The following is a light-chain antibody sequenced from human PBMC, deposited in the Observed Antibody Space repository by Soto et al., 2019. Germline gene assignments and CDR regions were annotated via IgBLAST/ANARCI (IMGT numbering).Light chain of an antibody. CDR3: QQYGSSPQT. V-gene: IGKV3-20*01. CDR2: GAS. Sequence: SVLTQYTGTLSLSPGERATLSFMASQSVSSSYLVWYQQKPGQAPRLLIYGASSRATGIPDRFSGSGSGTDFTLTISRLEPEDFAVYYCQQYGSSPQTFAQGTKVDIK. J-gene: IGKJ1*01. CDR1: QSVSSSY.